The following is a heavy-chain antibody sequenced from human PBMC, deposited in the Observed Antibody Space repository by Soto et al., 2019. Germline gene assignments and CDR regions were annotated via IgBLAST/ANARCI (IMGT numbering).Heavy chain of an antibody. V-gene: IGHV5-51*01. CDR3: ARLLLGYCSGGSCAPYYYYGMDV. Sequence: GESLKISCQGSGYSFTSYWIGWVRPLPGKGLEWMGIIYPGDSDTRYSPSFQGQVTISADKSISTAYLQWSSLKASDTAMYYCARLLLGYCSGGSCAPYYYYGMDVWGQGTTVTVSS. CDR2: IYPGDSDT. J-gene: IGHJ6*02. CDR1: GYSFTSYW. D-gene: IGHD2-15*01.